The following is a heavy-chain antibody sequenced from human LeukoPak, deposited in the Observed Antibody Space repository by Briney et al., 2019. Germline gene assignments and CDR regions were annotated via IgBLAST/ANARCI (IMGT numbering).Heavy chain of an antibody. J-gene: IGHJ4*02. V-gene: IGHV4-30-2*01. CDR1: GGSISSGGYS. Sequence: PSQTLSLTCAVSGGSISSGGYSWSWIRQPPGKGLEWIGYIYHSGSTYYNPSLKSRVTISVDRSKNQFSLKLSSVTAADTAVYYCARQLYYYDSSGYYYEYFDYWGQGTLVTVSS. D-gene: IGHD3-22*01. CDR3: ARQLYYYDSSGYYYEYFDY. CDR2: IYHSGST.